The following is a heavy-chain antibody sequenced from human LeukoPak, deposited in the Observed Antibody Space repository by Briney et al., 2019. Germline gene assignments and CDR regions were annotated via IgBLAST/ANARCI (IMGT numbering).Heavy chain of an antibody. CDR1: GFAFSTYS. V-gene: IGHV3-21*01. Sequence: GSLRLSCAASGFAFSTYSMNWVRQAPGKGLEWVSSISSSSTCIYYADSVKGRVTISRDNAKNSLYLQMNSLRAEDTAVYYCARVLSGCETTRCELDYWGQGTLVTVSS. D-gene: IGHD1-26*01. CDR3: ARVLSGCETTRCELDY. CDR2: ISSSSTCI. J-gene: IGHJ4*02.